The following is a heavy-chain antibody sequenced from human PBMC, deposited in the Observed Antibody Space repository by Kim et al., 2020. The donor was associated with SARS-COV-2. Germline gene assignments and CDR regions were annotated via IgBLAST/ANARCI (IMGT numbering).Heavy chain of an antibody. Sequence: SETLSLTCTVSGGSISDYYWTWIRQPAGKGLEWIGRIHSDGKTDYNPSLKSRVTMSIDTSNKQFSLNLSSVTAADTAVYYCARDPFKSSFDFWGQGTLVTVSS. J-gene: IGHJ4*02. CDR1: GGSISDYY. D-gene: IGHD6-6*01. CDR2: IHSDGKT. CDR3: ARDPFKSSFDF. V-gene: IGHV4-4*07.